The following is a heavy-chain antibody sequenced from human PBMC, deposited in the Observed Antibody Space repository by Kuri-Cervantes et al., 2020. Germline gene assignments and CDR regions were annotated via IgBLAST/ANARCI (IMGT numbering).Heavy chain of an antibody. CDR2: INPSGGST. J-gene: IGHJ4*02. CDR1: GYTFTSYY. V-gene: IGHV1-46*01. Sequence: ASVKVSCKASGYTFTSYYMHWVRQAPGQGLEWMGIINPSGGSTSYAQKSQGRVTMTRDTSTSTVYMELSSLRSDDTAVYYCARVLGTSKKGDYWGQGTLVTVSS. CDR3: ARVLGTSKKGDY. D-gene: IGHD3-10*01.